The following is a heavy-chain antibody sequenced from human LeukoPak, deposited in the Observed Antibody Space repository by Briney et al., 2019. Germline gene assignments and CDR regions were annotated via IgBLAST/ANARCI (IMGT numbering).Heavy chain of an antibody. CDR2: IIPILGIA. D-gene: IGHD3-22*01. CDR3: ARAYYYDSSGHHDFDY. CDR1: GYTFTSYG. Sequence: SVKVSCKASGYTFTSYGISWVRQAPGQGLEWMGRIIPILGIANYAQKFQGRVTITADKSTSTAYMELSSLRSEDTAVYYCARAYYYDSSGHHDFDYWGQGTLVTVSS. J-gene: IGHJ4*02. V-gene: IGHV1-69*04.